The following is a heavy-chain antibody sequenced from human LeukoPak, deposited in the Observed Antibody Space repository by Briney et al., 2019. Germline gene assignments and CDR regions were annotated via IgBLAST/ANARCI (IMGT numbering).Heavy chain of an antibody. Sequence: SETLSLTCAVSGGFFSGYYWSWIRQPPGKGLEWIGEINHSGSTNYNPSLKSRVTISVDTSKNQFSLKLGSVTAADTAVYYCARGRRSGYWGQGTLVTVSS. J-gene: IGHJ4*02. CDR2: INHSGST. V-gene: IGHV4-34*01. D-gene: IGHD6-25*01. CDR1: GGFFSGYY. CDR3: ARGRRSGY.